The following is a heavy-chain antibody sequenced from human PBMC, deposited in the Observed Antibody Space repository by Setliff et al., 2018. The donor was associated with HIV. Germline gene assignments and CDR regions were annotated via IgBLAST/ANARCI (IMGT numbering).Heavy chain of an antibody. CDR3: ARHRDPPGTRWIFYYYCRDL. V-gene: IGHV4-39*01. CDR1: GASISDSNSY. D-gene: IGHD5-12*01. CDR2: IDSSGST. J-gene: IGHJ6*03. Sequence: SETLSLTCTVYGASISDSNSYRGWIRQPPGKRLEWLGSIDSSGSTSYNPSLSSRLTISVDTSQSHVSLKLSSVTAADTGVYYCARHRDPPGTRWIFYYYCRDLWGEGTTVTVSS.